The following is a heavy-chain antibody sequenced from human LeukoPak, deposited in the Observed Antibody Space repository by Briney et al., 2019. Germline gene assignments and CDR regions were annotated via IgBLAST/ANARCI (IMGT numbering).Heavy chain of an antibody. CDR2: VAHDGSFT. V-gene: IGHV3-30*04. CDR3: AREMRGYYPHY. J-gene: IGHJ4*02. Sequence: GGSLRLSCAASGFMLSDYAMNWVRQAPGKGLEWVAIVAHDGSFTSYADSVKGRFSITRDDSTLYLEMNSLRVEDTALYYCAREMRGYYPHYWGQGTLLTVSS. CDR1: GFMLSDYA. D-gene: IGHD3-3*01.